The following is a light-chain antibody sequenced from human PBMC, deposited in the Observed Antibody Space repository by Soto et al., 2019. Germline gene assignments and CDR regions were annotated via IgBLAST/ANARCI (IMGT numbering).Light chain of an antibody. CDR3: QQYGSSLFT. CDR2: GAS. CDR1: QSVSNNY. V-gene: IGKV3-20*01. Sequence: EIVLTQSPGTLSLSPGERATLSCRASQSVSNNYLAWYQQKPGQAPRLLIYGASTRATGIPATFSGSGSGTDFTLTISSLQSEDFAVYYCQQYGSSLFTFGPGTKVDIK. J-gene: IGKJ3*01.